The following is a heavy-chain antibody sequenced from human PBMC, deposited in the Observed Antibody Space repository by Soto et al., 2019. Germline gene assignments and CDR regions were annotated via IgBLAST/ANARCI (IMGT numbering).Heavy chain of an antibody. V-gene: IGHV4-34*01. CDR1: VWSVSSYY. Sequence: TLSLTFAVSVWSVSSYYWSWFRQPPGKGLEWIGEINHSGSTNYNPSLKSRVTISVDTSKNQFSLKLSSVTAADTAVYYCARHFWSGFYRFDPWGQGTLVTVSS. J-gene: IGHJ5*02. CDR2: INHSGST. CDR3: ARHFWSGFYRFDP. D-gene: IGHD3-3*02.